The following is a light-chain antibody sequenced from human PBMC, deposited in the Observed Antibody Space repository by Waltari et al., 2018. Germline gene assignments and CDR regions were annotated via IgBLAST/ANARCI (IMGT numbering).Light chain of an antibody. CDR3: QQYSTSPPLT. J-gene: IGKJ4*01. CDR2: GAS. Sequence: EIVLTQSPGTLSLSPGERATLSCRASQSVSTYYLAWYQHKPGQAPRLVIYGASTRAAGIPDRFSGSGSGTDFTLTISGLEPEDFAVYYCQQYSTSPPLTFGGGTKVEIK. V-gene: IGKV3-20*01. CDR1: QSVSTYY.